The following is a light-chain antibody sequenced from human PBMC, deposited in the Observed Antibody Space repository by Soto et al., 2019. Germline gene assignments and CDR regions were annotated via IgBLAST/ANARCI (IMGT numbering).Light chain of an antibody. CDR3: GTWDSSLGV. CDR1: SSNIGNNY. CDR2: ENN. J-gene: IGLJ1*01. V-gene: IGLV1-51*02. Sequence: QSALTQPPSVSAAPGQKVTISCSGSSSNIGNNYVSWYQQLPGTAPKLLIYENNKRPSGIPDRFSGSQSGTSATLGITGLQTGDEADYYCGTWDSSLGVFGTGTKVTVL.